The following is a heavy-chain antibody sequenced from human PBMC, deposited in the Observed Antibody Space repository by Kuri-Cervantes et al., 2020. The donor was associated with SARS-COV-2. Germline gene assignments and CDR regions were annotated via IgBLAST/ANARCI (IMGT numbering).Heavy chain of an antibody. CDR3: ARAEYSGTYLGWEYFQH. CDR2: ISDDGSNK. CDR1: TFTSYA. Sequence: TFTSYAIHWVRQAPGKGLEWVAVISDDGSNKYYADSVKGRFTISRDNSKNRLYLQMTSLRTEDTAVYYCARAEYSGTYLGWEYFQHWGQCTLVTVSS. V-gene: IGHV3-30-3*01. J-gene: IGHJ1*01. D-gene: IGHD1-26*01.